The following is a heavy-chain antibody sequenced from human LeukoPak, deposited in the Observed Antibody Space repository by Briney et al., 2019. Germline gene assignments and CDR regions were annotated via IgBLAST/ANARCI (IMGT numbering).Heavy chain of an antibody. V-gene: IGHV3-21*01. J-gene: IGHJ6*03. CDR2: ITSSSSYM. Sequence: GGSLRLSCAASGFTFSSYSMNWVRQAPGKGLEWVSSITSSSSYMYYADSVKGRFTISRDNAMNSPDLQMNSLRAEDTAVYYCARVGNFYYYMDVWGKGTTVTVSS. CDR1: GFTFSSYS. CDR3: ARVGNFYYYMDV.